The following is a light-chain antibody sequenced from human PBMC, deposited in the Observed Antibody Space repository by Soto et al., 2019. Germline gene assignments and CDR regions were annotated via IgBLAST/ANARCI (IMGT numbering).Light chain of an antibody. V-gene: IGKV3-11*01. CDR2: DAS. J-gene: IGKJ4*01. CDR1: QSVGSS. CDR3: QQRSNWPLT. Sequence: EIVLTQSPATLSLSPGERATLSCRASQSVGSSLAWYQQNLGQAPRLLMYDASNRATGIPARFSGSGSGTDFTLTITSLAPEDFAVYYCQQRSNWPLTFGGGTKVEIK.